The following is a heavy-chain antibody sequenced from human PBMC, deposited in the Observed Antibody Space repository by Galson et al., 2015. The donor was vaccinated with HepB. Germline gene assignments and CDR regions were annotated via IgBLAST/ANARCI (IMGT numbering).Heavy chain of an antibody. J-gene: IGHJ1*01. CDR1: GFTFSTYD. Sequence: SLRLSCAASGFTFSTYDMHWVRQAPGKGLEWVAVISYDESNEEYADSVKGRFTISRDKTKNTVYLYMSSLRREDTAVYYCAKAFRYSSSSYFQHWGQGTLVTVSS. D-gene: IGHD6-13*01. CDR2: ISYDESNE. CDR3: AKAFRYSSSSYFQH. V-gene: IGHV3-30*18.